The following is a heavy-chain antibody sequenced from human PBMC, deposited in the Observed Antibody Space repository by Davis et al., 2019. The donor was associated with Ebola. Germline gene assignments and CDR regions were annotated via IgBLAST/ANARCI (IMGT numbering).Heavy chain of an antibody. CDR1: GGSISSNNW. Sequence: SETLFLTCGVSGGSISSNNWWSWVRQPPGKGLEWIGEIYHSGTTNYNPSLKSRVTISVDKSKNQFSLKLSSVTAADTAVYYCARAMVTMVSFAFDIWGQGTVVTVSS. CDR3: ARAMVTMVSFAFDI. D-gene: IGHD3-10*01. CDR2: IYHSGTT. V-gene: IGHV4-4*02. J-gene: IGHJ3*02.